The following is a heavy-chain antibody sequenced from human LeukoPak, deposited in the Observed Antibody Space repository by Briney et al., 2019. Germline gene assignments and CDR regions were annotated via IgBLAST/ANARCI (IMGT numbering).Heavy chain of an antibody. CDR3: ARGGGYCSGGSCYEFDY. V-gene: IGHV1-18*01. J-gene: IGHJ4*02. Sequence: ASVKVSCKASGYTFSSFGISWVRQAPGQGLEWMGWISAYNGDTNHAQKLQGRVTMTTDTSTNTAYMELRSLRSDDTAVYYCARGGGYCSGGSCYEFDYWGQGTLVTVSS. CDR1: GYTFSSFG. CDR2: ISAYNGDT. D-gene: IGHD2-15*01.